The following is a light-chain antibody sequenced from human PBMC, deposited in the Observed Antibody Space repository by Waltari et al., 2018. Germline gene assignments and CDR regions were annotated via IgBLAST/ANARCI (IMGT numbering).Light chain of an antibody. J-gene: IGKJ1*01. V-gene: IGKV3-15*01. Sequence: EIVMTQSPATLSLSPGERATLSCRASQSVSSSLAWYQQKPGQAPRLLIYVASSRATGIPDRFSGSGSGTDFTLTISSLEPEDVAVYYCLQRSNWWTFGQGTKVEIK. CDR2: VAS. CDR1: QSVSSS. CDR3: LQRSNWWT.